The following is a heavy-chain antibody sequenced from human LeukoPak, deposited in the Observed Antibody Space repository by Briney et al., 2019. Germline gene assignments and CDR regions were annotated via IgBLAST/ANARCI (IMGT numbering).Heavy chain of an antibody. J-gene: IGHJ4*02. D-gene: IGHD2-15*01. CDR2: IYYSWTT. CDR3: ARDGRGCSGGTCYKY. Sequence: SETLSLTCTVSGGSNRSYSWSCIRQSPGKGLEWIGYIYYSWTTSYNPSLNSRVSMSVDTSKNQFSLKLSSLTAADTAVYYCARDGRGCSGGTCYKYWGQGILVTVSS. CDR1: GGSNRSYS. V-gene: IGHV4-59*01.